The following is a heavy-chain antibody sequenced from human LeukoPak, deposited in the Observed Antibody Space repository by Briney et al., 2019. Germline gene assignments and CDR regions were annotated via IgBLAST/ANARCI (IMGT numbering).Heavy chain of an antibody. D-gene: IGHD6-13*01. Sequence: SETLSLTCTVSGGSISSYYWSWIRLPPGKGLEWIGYIYYSGSTNYNPSLKSRVTISVDTSKNQFSLKLSSVTAADTAVYYCAREGIAAAGTDYYYGMDVWGKGTTVTVSS. J-gene: IGHJ6*04. CDR2: IYYSGST. CDR3: AREGIAAAGTDYYYGMDV. CDR1: GGSISSYY. V-gene: IGHV4-59*01.